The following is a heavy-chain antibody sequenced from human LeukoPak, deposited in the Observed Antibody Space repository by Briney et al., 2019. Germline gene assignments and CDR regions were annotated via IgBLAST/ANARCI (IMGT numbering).Heavy chain of an antibody. Sequence: SETLSLTCTVSGGSMSTYYWSWIRQPPGKGLEWIGYIHYSGSAKYNPSLESRVTISLDTSKNQFSLRLSSVSAADTAVYYCARDPVTVAQNYYYGIDFWGPGTTVTVSS. CDR3: ARDPVTVAQNYYYGIDF. CDR1: GGSMSTYY. J-gene: IGHJ6*02. D-gene: IGHD6-19*01. V-gene: IGHV4-59*01. CDR2: IHYSGSA.